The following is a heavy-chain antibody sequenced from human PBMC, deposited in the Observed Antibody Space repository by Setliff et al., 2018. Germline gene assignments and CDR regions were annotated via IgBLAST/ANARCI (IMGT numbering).Heavy chain of an antibody. D-gene: IGHD3-22*01. V-gene: IGHV3-48*01. CDR1: GFTFSNYG. CDR3: ARLALTGYDTSGYYYALDYYYYMDV. CDR2: ISTSSTII. J-gene: IGHJ6*03. Sequence: GGSLRLSCVTSGFTFSNYGMTWVRRAPGKGLEWISYISTSSTIIYYADSVKGRFTISRDNANHSLHLQMNSLRAEDTAVYFCARLALTGYDTSGYYYALDYYYYMDVWGKGTTVTVSS.